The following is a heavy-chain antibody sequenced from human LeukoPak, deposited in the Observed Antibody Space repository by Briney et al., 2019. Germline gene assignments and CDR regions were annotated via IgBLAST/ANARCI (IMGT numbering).Heavy chain of an antibody. V-gene: IGHV1-24*01. CDR3: ATVGDYDSSGYYYESAY. D-gene: IGHD3-22*01. J-gene: IGHJ4*02. Sequence: ASVKVSCKVSGYTLTELSMHWVRQAPGKGLEWMGGFDPEDGETIYAQKFQGRVTMTEDTSTDTAYMEPSSLRSEDTAVYYCATVGDYDSSGYYYESAYWGQGTLVTVSS. CDR2: FDPEDGET. CDR1: GYTLTELS.